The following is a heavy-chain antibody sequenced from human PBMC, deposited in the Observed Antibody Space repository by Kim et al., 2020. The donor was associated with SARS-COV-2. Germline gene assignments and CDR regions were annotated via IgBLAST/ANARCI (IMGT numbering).Heavy chain of an antibody. Sequence: SETLSLTCAVYGGSFSGYYWSWIRQPPGKGLEWIGEINHSGSTNYNPSLKSRVTISVDTSKNQFSLKLSSVTAADTAVYYCARGRYSGSTVDYWGQGTLVTVSS. CDR1: GGSFSGYY. CDR3: ARGRYSGSTVDY. J-gene: IGHJ4*02. D-gene: IGHD1-26*01. CDR2: INHSGST. V-gene: IGHV4-34*01.